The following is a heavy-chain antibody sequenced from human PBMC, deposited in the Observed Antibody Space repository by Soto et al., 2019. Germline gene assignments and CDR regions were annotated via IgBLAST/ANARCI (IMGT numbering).Heavy chain of an antibody. D-gene: IGHD6-6*01. CDR2: INHSGST. V-gene: IGHV4-34*01. CDR1: GGSFSGYY. CDR3: ARGEMGSSSGDDAFDI. Sequence: SETLSLTCAVYGGSFSGYYWSWIRQPPGKGLEWIGEINHSGSTNYNPSLKSRVTISVDTSKNQFSLKLSSVTAADTAVYYCARGEMGSSSGDDAFDIWGQGTMVTVSS. J-gene: IGHJ3*02.